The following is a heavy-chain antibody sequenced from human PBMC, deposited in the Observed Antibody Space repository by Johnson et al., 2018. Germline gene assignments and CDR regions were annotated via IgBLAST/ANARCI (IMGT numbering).Heavy chain of an antibody. CDR1: GGSISSYF. D-gene: IGHD2-15*01. CDR2: LYNSGTT. J-gene: IGHJ5*02. V-gene: IGHV4-59*01. CDR3: ARAYWGGGTCSLADWFDP. Sequence: QVQLQESGPGLVKPSETLSLTCTVSGGSISSYFWSWIRQPPGKGLEWIGYLYNSGTTNYSPSLKSRVTMSLDTSENQFSLRLSSVTAADTAVYYCARAYWGGGTCSLADWFDPWGQGTLVTVSS.